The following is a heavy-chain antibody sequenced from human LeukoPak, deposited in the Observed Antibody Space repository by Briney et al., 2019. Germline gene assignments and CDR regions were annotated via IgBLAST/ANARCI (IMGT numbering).Heavy chain of an antibody. Sequence: ASVKVSCKASGFTFTSYDISWVRQAPGQGLEWLGGIIPIFGTADYAQKFQGRVTITADESTSTAYMELSSLRSEDTAVYYCARVDDILTGYAAFDPWGQGTLVTVSS. CDR3: ARVDDILTGYAAFDP. CDR2: IIPIFGTA. V-gene: IGHV1-69*13. J-gene: IGHJ5*02. CDR1: GFTFTSYD. D-gene: IGHD3-9*01.